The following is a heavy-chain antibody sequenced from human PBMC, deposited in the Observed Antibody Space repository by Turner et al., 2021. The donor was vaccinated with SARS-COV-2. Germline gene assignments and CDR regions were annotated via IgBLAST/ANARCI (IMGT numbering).Heavy chain of an antibody. Sequence: QVHLVEYGAGVVQPGRCLRFSCAVTGFTFSNHGMHWARQALGKGLEWVIIIWNDRSNKYYTDSVRGRFTISIDNSKNTLYLRMYSLRAEDTAVYYCARGCGGSSGCFLIDYWGQGTLVTVSS. CDR3: ARGCGGSSGCFLIDY. CDR2: IWNDRSNK. V-gene: IGHV3-33*01. CDR1: GFTFSNHG. J-gene: IGHJ4*02. D-gene: IGHD6-19*01.